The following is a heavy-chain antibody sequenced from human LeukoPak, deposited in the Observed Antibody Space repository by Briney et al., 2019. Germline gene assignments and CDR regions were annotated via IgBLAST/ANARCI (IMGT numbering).Heavy chain of an antibody. CDR2: INSDGSST. Sequence: QPGGSLRLSCTASGFSFSDYWMHWVRQAPGKGLVWVSRINSDGSSTDYADSVKGRFTISRDNAKNTLYLQMSNLRAEDTAVYFCARGGGLDVWGQGATVTVSS. CDR3: ARGGGLDV. D-gene: IGHD3-16*01. CDR1: GFSFSDYW. J-gene: IGHJ6*02. V-gene: IGHV3-74*01.